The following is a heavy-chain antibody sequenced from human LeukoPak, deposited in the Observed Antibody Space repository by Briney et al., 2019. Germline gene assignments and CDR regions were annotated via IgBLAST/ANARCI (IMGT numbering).Heavy chain of an antibody. V-gene: IGHV3-48*03. J-gene: IGHJ4*02. D-gene: IGHD3-9*01. CDR1: GFTFSSYE. CDR2: ISSSGSTI. Sequence: GGSLRLSCAASGFTFSSYEMDWVRQAPGKGLEWVSYISSSGSTIYYADSVKGRFTISRDNAKNSLYLQMNSLRAEDTAVYYCAKGGYYDILTGSGLGYWGQGTLVTVSS. CDR3: AKGGYYDILTGSGLGY.